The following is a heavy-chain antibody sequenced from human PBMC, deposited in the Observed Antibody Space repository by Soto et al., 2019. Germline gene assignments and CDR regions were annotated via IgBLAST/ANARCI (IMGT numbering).Heavy chain of an antibody. CDR1: GFMFSAHT. J-gene: IGHJ1*01. CDR2: ISDDSSYI. D-gene: IGHD3-16*01. CDR3: ATPYYFNH. V-gene: IGHV3-21*06. Sequence: GGSLRLSCAGSGFMFSAHTMNWVRQAPGKGLEWLSSISDDSSYIDYADSLRGRFTVSRDNARNSLYLQIDSLGVEDTAVYYCATPYYFNHWGPGTLVTVSS.